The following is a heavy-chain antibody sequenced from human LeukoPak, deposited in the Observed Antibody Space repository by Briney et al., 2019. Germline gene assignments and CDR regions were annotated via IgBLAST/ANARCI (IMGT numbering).Heavy chain of an antibody. Sequence: GGSLRLSCAASGFTFSSYAMTWIRQAPGKGLEWVSYISSSGSTIYYADSVKGRFTISRDNAKNSLYLQMNSLRAEDTAVYYCAREPRGYSYGYDYWGQGTLVTVSS. J-gene: IGHJ4*02. CDR1: GFTFSSYA. D-gene: IGHD5-18*01. V-gene: IGHV3-11*01. CDR3: AREPRGYSYGYDY. CDR2: ISSSGSTI.